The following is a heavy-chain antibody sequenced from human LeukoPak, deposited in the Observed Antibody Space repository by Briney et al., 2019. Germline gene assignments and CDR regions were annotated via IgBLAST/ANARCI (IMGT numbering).Heavy chain of an antibody. J-gene: IGHJ5*02. CDR1: GYTFTGYY. Sequence: ASVKVSRKAPGYTFTGYYMHWVRQAPGQGLEWMGWINPNSGGTNYAQKFQGRVTMTRDTSISTAYMELSGLRSDDTAVYYCARDTTRDNWFDPWGQGTLVTVSS. V-gene: IGHV1-2*02. D-gene: IGHD1-26*01. CDR2: INPNSGGT. CDR3: ARDTTRDNWFDP.